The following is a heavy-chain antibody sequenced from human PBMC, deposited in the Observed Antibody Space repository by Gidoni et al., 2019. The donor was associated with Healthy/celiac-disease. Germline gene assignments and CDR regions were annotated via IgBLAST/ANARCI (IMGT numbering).Heavy chain of an antibody. V-gene: IGHV5-51*03. J-gene: IGHJ5*02. CDR1: GYSFTSYW. D-gene: IGHD2-15*01. Sequence: EVQLVQSGAEVKKPGESLKISCKGSGYSFTSYWIGWVRQMPGNGLEGMGISSPGDSDTRYSPSLQGQVTISADKAISTAFLQWRSLKAADTSMYYCARLGYCSGGSCYSGLNWFDPWGQGTLVTVSS. CDR3: ARLGYCSGGSCYSGLNWFDP. CDR2: SSPGDSDT.